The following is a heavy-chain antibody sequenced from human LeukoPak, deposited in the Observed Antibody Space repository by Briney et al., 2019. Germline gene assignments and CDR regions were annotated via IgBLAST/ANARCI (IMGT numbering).Heavy chain of an antibody. J-gene: IGHJ5*02. V-gene: IGHV3-23*01. D-gene: IGHD3-10*01. CDR3: AKGELWFGEHWFDP. CDR2: ISGSGGST. Sequence: GGSLRLSCAASGFIFDDYLIHWVRQRPGKGLEWVSAISGSGGSTYYADSVKGRFTISRDNSKNTLYLQMNSLRAEDTAVYYCAKGELWFGEHWFDPWGQGTLVTVSS. CDR1: GFIFDDYL.